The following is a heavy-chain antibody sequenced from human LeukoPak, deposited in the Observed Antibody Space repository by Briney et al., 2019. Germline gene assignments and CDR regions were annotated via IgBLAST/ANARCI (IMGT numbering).Heavy chain of an antibody. CDR2: IYYSGST. J-gene: IGHJ5*02. CDR1: GGSISSSSYY. Sequence: SETLSLTCSVSGGSISSSSYYWSWIRQPPGKGLEWIGYIYYSGSTNYNPSLKSRVTISVDTSKNQFSLKLSSVTAADTAVYYCARVGEGAIGWFDPWGQGTLVTVSS. D-gene: IGHD1-26*01. V-gene: IGHV4-61*01. CDR3: ARVGEGAIGWFDP.